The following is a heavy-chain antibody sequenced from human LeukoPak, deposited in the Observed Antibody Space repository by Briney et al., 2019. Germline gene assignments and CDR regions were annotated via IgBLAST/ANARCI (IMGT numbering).Heavy chain of an antibody. Sequence: GRSLRLSCAASGFTFDDYAMHWVRQAPGKGLEWVSGISWNSGSIGYADSVKGRFTISRDNAKNSLYLQMNSLRAEDTALYYCAKGEAGATPGAFDYWGQGTLVTVSS. CDR2: ISWNSGSI. J-gene: IGHJ4*02. CDR3: AKGEAGATPGAFDY. D-gene: IGHD1-26*01. V-gene: IGHV3-9*01. CDR1: GFTFDDYA.